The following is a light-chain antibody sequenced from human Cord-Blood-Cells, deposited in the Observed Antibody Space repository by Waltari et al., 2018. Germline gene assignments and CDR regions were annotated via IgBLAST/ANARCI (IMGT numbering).Light chain of an antibody. CDR1: SSALGGYNY. V-gene: IGLV2-14*01. J-gene: IGLJ3*02. CDR2: DVS. CDR3: SSYTSSSTWV. Sequence: QSALTQPASVSGSPGQSITISCTGTSSALGGYNYVPWYQQHPGKAPKLMIYDVSNRPSGVSNRFSDSKSGNTASLTISGLQAEDEADYYCSSYTSSSTWVFGGGTKLTVL.